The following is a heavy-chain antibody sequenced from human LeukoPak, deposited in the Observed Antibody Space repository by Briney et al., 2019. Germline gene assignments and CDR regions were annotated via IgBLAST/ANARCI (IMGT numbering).Heavy chain of an antibody. CDR2: ISGSGGST. D-gene: IGHD3-3*01. V-gene: IGHV3-23*01. CDR1: GFTFSTYA. J-gene: IGHJ3*01. Sequence: QPGGSLRLSCAASGFTFSTYAMSWVRQAPGKGLDWVSTISGSGGSTYYADSVKGRFTISRDNSKNTLYLQMISLRGEDTAVYYCARDRVVSREPAAFDVWGQGTMVTVSS. CDR3: ARDRVVSREPAAFDV.